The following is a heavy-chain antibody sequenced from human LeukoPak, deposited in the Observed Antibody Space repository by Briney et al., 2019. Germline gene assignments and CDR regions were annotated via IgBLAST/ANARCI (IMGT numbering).Heavy chain of an antibody. V-gene: IGHV3-53*01. J-gene: IGHJ4*02. CDR3: ARGAYD. Sequence: YYADSVKGRFTLSRDNSQNTMYLQMNSLRAEDTAVYYCARGAYDWGQGTLVTVSS. D-gene: IGHD2-8*01.